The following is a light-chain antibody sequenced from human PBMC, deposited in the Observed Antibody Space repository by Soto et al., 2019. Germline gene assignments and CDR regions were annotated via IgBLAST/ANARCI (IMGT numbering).Light chain of an antibody. V-gene: IGLV2-14*01. CDR1: SSDVGLYNY. CDR3: SSYTSSSTIV. CDR2: DVS. Sequence: QSVLTQPASVSGSPGQSITISCTGTSSDVGLYNYVSWYQHHPGKAPKLMIYDVSDRPSGVSNRFSGSESGNTASLTISGLQAEDEGDYYCSSYTSSSTIVFGTGTKVTVL. J-gene: IGLJ1*01.